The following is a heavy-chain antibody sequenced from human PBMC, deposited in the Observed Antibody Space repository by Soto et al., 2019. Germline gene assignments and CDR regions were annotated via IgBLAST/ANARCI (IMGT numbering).Heavy chain of an antibody. Sequence: QVQLQESGPGLVKPWETLSLTCTVSGGSISSYYWSWIRQPPGKGLEWIGYIYYSGSTNYNPSLTSRVTISVDTSKNQFSLKLSSVTAADTAVYYCARRYGGNLDYWGQGTLVTVSS. J-gene: IGHJ4*02. CDR2: IYYSGST. V-gene: IGHV4-59*08. D-gene: IGHD2-15*01. CDR1: GGSISSYY. CDR3: ARRYGGNLDY.